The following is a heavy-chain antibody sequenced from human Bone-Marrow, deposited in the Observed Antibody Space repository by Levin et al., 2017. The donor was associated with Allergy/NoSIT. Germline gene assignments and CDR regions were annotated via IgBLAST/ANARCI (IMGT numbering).Heavy chain of an antibody. Sequence: SGGSLRLSCAASGFTFSSYAMSWVRQAPGKGLEWVSAISGSGGSTYYADSVKGRFTISRDNSKNTLYLQMNSLRAEDTAVYYCAKHLDPDIVVVVAATLDYWGQGTLVTVSS. CDR1: GFTFSSYA. V-gene: IGHV3-23*01. J-gene: IGHJ4*02. CDR2: ISGSGGST. CDR3: AKHLDPDIVVVVAATLDY. D-gene: IGHD2-15*01.